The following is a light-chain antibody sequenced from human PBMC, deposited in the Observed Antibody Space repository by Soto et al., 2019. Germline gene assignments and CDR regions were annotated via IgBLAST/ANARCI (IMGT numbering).Light chain of an antibody. Sequence: QSVLTQPPSVSGAPGQRVTISCTGSSSNIGAGYDVHWYQQFPGTAPKLLIYGNNNRPSGVPDRFSASKSDTSASLAITGLQAEDEADYYCQSYDSSLSALFGGGTKLTVL. CDR3: QSYDSSLSAL. J-gene: IGLJ2*01. CDR1: SSNIGAGYD. V-gene: IGLV1-40*01. CDR2: GNN.